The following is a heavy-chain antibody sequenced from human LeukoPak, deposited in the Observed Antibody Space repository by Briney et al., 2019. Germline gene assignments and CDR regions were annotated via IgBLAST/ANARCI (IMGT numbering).Heavy chain of an antibody. CDR3: ASWAPNTVTTEPSFDY. CDR2: IIPIFGTA. CDR1: GVTFSSYA. D-gene: IGHD4-11*01. J-gene: IGHJ4*02. V-gene: IGHV1-69*05. Sequence: SVKVSCKASGVTFSSYAISWVRQAPGQGLEWMGGIIPIFGTANYAQKFQGRVTITTDESTSTAYMELSSLRSEDTAVYYCASWAPNTVTTEPSFDYWGQGTLVTVSS.